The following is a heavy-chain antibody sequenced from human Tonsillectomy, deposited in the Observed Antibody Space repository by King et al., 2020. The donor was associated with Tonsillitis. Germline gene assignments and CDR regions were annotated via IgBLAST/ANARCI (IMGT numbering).Heavy chain of an antibody. Sequence: VQLVESGGGLIQPGGSLRLSCAASGFTVSSNYMSWVRPAPGKGLEWVSVIYSGGSTYSADSVKGRFTISRDNSNNTLYLQMNSLRAEDTAVYYCARSPYDSSGYARFDYWGQGTLVTVSS. V-gene: IGHV3-53*01. D-gene: IGHD3-22*01. CDR1: GFTVSSNY. J-gene: IGHJ4*02. CDR3: ARSPYDSSGYARFDY. CDR2: IYSGGST.